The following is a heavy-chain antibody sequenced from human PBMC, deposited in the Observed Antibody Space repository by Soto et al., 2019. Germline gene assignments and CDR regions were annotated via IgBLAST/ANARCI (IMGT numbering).Heavy chain of an antibody. CDR3: AKGEYTVTDGMDV. V-gene: IGHV3-30*18. Sequence: QVQLVESGGGVVQPGRSLRLSCAASGFTFSSYGMHWVRQAPGKGLEWVAVISYDGSNEYYADSVKGRFTISRDNSKNTLYLQMNSLRAEDTAVYYCAKGEYTVTDGMDVWGQGTTVTVSS. D-gene: IGHD4-17*01. CDR1: GFTFSSYG. J-gene: IGHJ6*02. CDR2: ISYDGSNE.